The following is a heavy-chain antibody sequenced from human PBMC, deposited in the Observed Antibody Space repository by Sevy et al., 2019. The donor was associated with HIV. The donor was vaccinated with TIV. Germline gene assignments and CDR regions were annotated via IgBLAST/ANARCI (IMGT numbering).Heavy chain of an antibody. CDR2: INPKSGAT. Sequence: ASVKVSCKASGYTFSDSGYYVHWVRQAPGQGLEWMGWINPKSGATNYAQKFQGRVTMTRDTSVSTANMGRSRLTSDDTAVYYCARESYDCWTGPVDYDYGMDVWGQGTTVTVSS. D-gene: IGHD3-3*01. V-gene: IGHV1-2*02. J-gene: IGHJ6*02. CDR3: ARESYDCWTGPVDYDYGMDV. CDR1: GYTFSDSGYY.